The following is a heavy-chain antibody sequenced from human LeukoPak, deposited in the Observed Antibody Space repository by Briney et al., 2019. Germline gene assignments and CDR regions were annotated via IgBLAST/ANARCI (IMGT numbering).Heavy chain of an antibody. Sequence: GGSLRLSCAASGFTFSSYWMSWVRQAPGKGLEWVANIKQDGSEKYYVDSVKGRLTISRDNAKNSLYLQMNSLRAEDTAVYYCARGTTVTYAGDYYYMDVWGKGTTVTVSS. CDR2: IKQDGSEK. J-gene: IGHJ6*03. D-gene: IGHD4-11*01. V-gene: IGHV3-7*01. CDR1: GFTFSSYW. CDR3: ARGTTVTYAGDYYYMDV.